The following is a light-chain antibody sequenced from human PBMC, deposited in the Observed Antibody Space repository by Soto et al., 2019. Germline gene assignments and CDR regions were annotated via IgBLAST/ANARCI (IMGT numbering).Light chain of an antibody. J-gene: IGKJ4*01. CDR2: GAS. Sequence: EIVMTQSPATLSVSPGGRATLSCRASQSISDTLAWYQQKPGQAPRLLIHGASTRATGFPGRFSGSGSGTEFTLTISSLQSEDFAVYFCQQYNDWPPITFGGGTKVDIK. CDR1: QSISDT. V-gene: IGKV3-15*01. CDR3: QQYNDWPPIT.